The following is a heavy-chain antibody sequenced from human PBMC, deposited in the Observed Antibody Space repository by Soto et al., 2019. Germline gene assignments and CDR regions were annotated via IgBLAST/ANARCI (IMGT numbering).Heavy chain of an antibody. V-gene: IGHV3-30*03. J-gene: IGHJ4*02. CDR1: GFTFTGYG. D-gene: IGHD6-13*01. CDR3: ATHSSSQSTFDY. CDR2: ISYDGRNE. Sequence: QVQLVESGGGVVQPGRSLRLSCEASGFTFTGYGMHWVRQAPGKGLERVAVISYDGRNEYYADSVKGRFTISRDNSKNTLYLQMNSLRAEDTALYYCATHSSSQSTFDYWGQGTLVTVSS.